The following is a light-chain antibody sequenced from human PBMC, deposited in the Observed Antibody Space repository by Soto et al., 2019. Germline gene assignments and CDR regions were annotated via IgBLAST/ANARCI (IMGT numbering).Light chain of an antibody. J-gene: IGKJ3*01. Sequence: EIVLTQSPGTLSLCPGERATLSCRASQSVSSSYLAWYQQKPGQAPRLLIYGASSRATGIPDRFSGSGSGTDFTLTISRLKPEDFAVYYCQQFGSSPLFTFGPGTKVDVK. CDR3: QQFGSSPLFT. V-gene: IGKV3-20*01. CDR2: GAS. CDR1: QSVSSSY.